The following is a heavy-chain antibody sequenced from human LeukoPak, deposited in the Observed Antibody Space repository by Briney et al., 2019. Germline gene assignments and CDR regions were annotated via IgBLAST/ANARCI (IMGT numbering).Heavy chain of an antibody. CDR1: VFTFSRYN. J-gene: IGHJ3*02. CDR2: VSYSSSTI. V-gene: IGHV3-48*02. Sequence: GGPLRLPCAASVFTFSRYNMNGVRHAPGKGREWISFVSYSSSTIYYADLLKGRFTISRDNAKNSLYLQMNSLRDEDTAVYYCARVGGRDAFDIWGQGTMVTVSS. D-gene: IGHD1-26*01. CDR3: ARVGGRDAFDI.